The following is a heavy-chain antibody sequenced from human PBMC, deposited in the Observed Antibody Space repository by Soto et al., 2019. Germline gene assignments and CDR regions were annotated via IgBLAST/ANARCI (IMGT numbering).Heavy chain of an antibody. J-gene: IGHJ5*02. V-gene: IGHV2-26*01. CDR1: GFSLSNARMG. CDR3: ARITMVRGVPNWFDP. Sequence: QVTLKESGPVLVKPTETLTLTCTVSGFSLSNARMGVSWIRQPPGKALEWLAHIFSNDQKSYSTSLKSRLTSXXHXSXXHVVLTLTNVDPVDTATYSSARITMVRGVPNWFDPWGQGTLVTVSS. D-gene: IGHD3-10*01. CDR2: IFSNDQK.